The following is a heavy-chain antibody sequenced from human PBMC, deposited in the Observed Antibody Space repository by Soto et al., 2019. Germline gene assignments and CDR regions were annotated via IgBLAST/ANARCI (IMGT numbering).Heavy chain of an antibody. CDR2: IGANGGGT. D-gene: IGHD4-17*01. V-gene: IGHV3-23*01. J-gene: IGHJ3*01. CDR3: ARDPNGDYLGAFDF. Sequence: EVQLLEPGGGLVQPGGSLRLSCAASGFTFSSFFMSWVRQAPGKGLDWVSGIGANGGGTYYADSVKGRFIISRDNSKNTLYLQMTSLRAEDPAVYYCARDPNGDYLGAFDFWGQKTMVTVSS. CDR1: GFTFSSFF.